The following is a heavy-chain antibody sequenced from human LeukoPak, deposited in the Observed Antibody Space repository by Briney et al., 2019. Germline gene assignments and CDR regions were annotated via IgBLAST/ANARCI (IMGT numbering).Heavy chain of an antibody. J-gene: IGHJ4*02. D-gene: IGHD1/OR15-1a*01. CDR3: ARASAEQGFLFDC. Sequence: GGSLRLSCAASGFNYSSYTMNWVRQAPGMGLEWLSYISASRGITYYADSVKGRFTISRDNGKNSLYLQMNSLRAEDTAVYFCARASAEQGFLFDCWGQGTLVTVSS. CDR2: ISASRGIT. V-gene: IGHV3-48*01. CDR1: GFNYSSYT.